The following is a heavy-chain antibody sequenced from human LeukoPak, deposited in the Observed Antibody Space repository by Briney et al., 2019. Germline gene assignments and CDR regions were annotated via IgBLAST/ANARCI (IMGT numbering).Heavy chain of an antibody. Sequence: SETLSLTCTVSDGSISSYYWSWIRQPPGKGLEWIGYIYYSGSTNYNPSLKSRITISVDTSRTQFSLKLTSVTAADTAVYYCARGGSFSTSWFDPWGQGTLVTVSS. CDR1: DGSISSYY. D-gene: IGHD1-26*01. V-gene: IGHV4-59*01. J-gene: IGHJ5*02. CDR2: IYYSGST. CDR3: ARGGSFSTSWFDP.